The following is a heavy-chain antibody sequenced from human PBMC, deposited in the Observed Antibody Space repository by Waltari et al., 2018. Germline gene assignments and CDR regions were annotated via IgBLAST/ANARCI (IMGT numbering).Heavy chain of an antibody. V-gene: IGHV3-74*01. J-gene: IGHJ6*02. D-gene: IGHD3-22*01. Sequence: EEQLVESGGGLIQPGESLRVSCAVSGFTFSRYWMNWVRQAPGKGLLWVARFNRDGSDTSYADSVKGRFTISRDNARNTVYLQMKSLRAEDTAVYYCARVARKTYSSPVPGRDYYYGMDVWGLGTTVTVSS. CDR1: GFTFSRYW. CDR3: ARVARKTYSSPVPGRDYYYGMDV. CDR2: FNRDGSDT.